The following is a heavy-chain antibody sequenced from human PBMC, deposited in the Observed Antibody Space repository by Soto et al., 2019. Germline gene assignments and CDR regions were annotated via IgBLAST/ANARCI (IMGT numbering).Heavy chain of an antibody. D-gene: IGHD5-12*01. CDR2: IWYDGSNK. V-gene: IGHV3-33*01. CDR1: GFTFSSYG. CDR3: ARDEGMATTPGIDY. Sequence: GGSLRLSCAASGFTFSSYGMHWVRQAPGKGLEWVAVIWYDGSNKYYVDSVKGRFTISRDNSKNTLYLQMNSLRAEDTAVYYCARDEGMATTPGIDYWGQGTLVTVSS. J-gene: IGHJ4*02.